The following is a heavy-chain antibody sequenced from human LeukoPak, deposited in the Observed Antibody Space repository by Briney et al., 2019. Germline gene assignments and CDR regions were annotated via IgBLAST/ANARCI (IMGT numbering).Heavy chain of an antibody. V-gene: IGHV3-7*01. J-gene: IGHJ4*02. CDR1: GFIYSNYG. CDR2: INQDGSEK. CDR3: VKVSVAAPGSDY. D-gene: IGHD6-13*01. Sequence: GGSLRLSCAASGFIYSNYGMTWVRQAPGKGLEWVANINQDGSEKYYVDSVKGRFTISRDNDKNSLYLQMNSLRAEDTALYYCVKVSVAAPGSDYWGQGTLVTVSS.